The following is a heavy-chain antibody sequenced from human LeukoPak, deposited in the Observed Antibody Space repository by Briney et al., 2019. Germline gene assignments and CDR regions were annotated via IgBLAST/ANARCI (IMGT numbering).Heavy chain of an antibody. V-gene: IGHV4-59*08. J-gene: IGHJ5*01. CDR2: IYYSGNT. CDR1: GGSISNYY. CDR3: ARHGLFASSWHDS. Sequence: KPSETLSLTCTVSGGSISNYYWSWIRQPPGKGLEWIGYIYYSGNTNYNPSLKSRVTISVDTSKNHFALKLSSVTAADTAVHYCARHGLFASSWHDSRGRGTLVTVSS. D-gene: IGHD6-13*01.